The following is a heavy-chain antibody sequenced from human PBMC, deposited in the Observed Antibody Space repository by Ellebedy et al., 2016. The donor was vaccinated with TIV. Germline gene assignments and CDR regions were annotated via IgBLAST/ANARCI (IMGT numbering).Heavy chain of an antibody. CDR1: GGSLSSSNW. CDR3: ASEDY. Sequence: MPSETLSLTCTVSGGSLSSSNWWTWVRQPPGKGLEWIWEIYPGGSTNYSPSLESRVTMSVDRSKNQFSLNLRSVTAADTGVYCCASEDYWGQGTLVTVSS. CDR2: IYPGGST. V-gene: IGHV4-4*01. J-gene: IGHJ4*02.